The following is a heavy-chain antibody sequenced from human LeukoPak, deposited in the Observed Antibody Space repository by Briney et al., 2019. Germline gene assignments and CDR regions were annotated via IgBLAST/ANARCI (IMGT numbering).Heavy chain of an antibody. CDR2: IYSSGGT. V-gene: IGHV4-39*07. CDR1: GGSISSSSYY. D-gene: IGHD5-12*01. Sequence: SETLSLTCTVSGGSISSSSYYWSWIRQPAGAGLEWIGRIYSSGGTYYNPSLKSRVTVSIDTSRNQFSLNLSSVTAADTAVYYCARGGADAYDVYYLDVWGTGTTVTVSS. CDR3: ARGGADAYDVYYLDV. J-gene: IGHJ6*03.